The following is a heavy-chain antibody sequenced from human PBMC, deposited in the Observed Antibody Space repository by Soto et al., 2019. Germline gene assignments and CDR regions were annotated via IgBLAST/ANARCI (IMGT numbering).Heavy chain of an antibody. J-gene: IGHJ4*02. CDR3: AGFRSRIVKGFGF. CDR1: GFTFSSYG. Sequence: QVQLVESGGGVVQPGRSLRLSCAASGFTFSSYGMYWVRQAPGKGLEGVAVIWYDGSNIEYADSVKGRFTISRDNRKNTVYLEMDRLRAEEPAGFYCAGFRSRIVKGFGFWGQGTLVTVSS. V-gene: IGHV3-33*01. D-gene: IGHD2-15*01. CDR2: IWYDGSNI.